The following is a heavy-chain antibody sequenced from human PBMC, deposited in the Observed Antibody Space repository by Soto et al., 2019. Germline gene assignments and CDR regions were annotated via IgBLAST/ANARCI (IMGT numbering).Heavy chain of an antibody. CDR3: ARERGIRFLEWLPPLYGMDV. V-gene: IGHV3-30-3*01. CDR1: GFTFSSYA. CDR2: ISYDGSNK. D-gene: IGHD3-3*01. Sequence: QVQLVESGGGVGQPGRSLRLSCAASGFTFSSYAMHWVRQAPGKGLEWVAVISYDGSNKYYAESVKGRFTISSYNSKNTLYLQMNSLRAEDTAVYYCARERGIRFLEWLPPLYGMDVWGQGTTVTVSS. J-gene: IGHJ6*02.